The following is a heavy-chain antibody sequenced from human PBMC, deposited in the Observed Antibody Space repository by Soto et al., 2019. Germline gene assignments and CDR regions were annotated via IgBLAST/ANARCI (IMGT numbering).Heavy chain of an antibody. D-gene: IGHD5-12*01. J-gene: IGHJ6*02. CDR3: ARDRVVATIETNYYYYYGMDV. CDR2: IYHSGST. CDR1: GDSISSSNW. Sequence: PSETLSLTCAVSGDSISSSNWWSWVRQPPGKGLEWIGEIYHSGSTNYNPSLKSRVAISVDKSKNQFSLKLSSVTAADTAVYYCARDRVVATIETNYYYYYGMDVWGQGTTVTVSS. V-gene: IGHV4-4*02.